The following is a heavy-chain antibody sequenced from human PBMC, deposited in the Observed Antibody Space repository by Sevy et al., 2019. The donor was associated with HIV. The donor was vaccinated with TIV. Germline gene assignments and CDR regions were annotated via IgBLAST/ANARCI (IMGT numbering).Heavy chain of an antibody. V-gene: IGHV3-53*01. CDR3: ARVGYCRGGTCFSGFYYAMDV. Sequence: GGSLRLSCAVSGFTLTNEFFSWVRQAPGKGLEWVAVVYSGGATYYAYSVKGRFTISRDKSKNTLYLQMKSLRAGDTAVYYCARVGYCRGGTCFSGFYYAMDVWGQGTTVTVSS. D-gene: IGHD2-15*01. CDR2: VYSGGAT. J-gene: IGHJ6*02. CDR1: GFTLTNEF.